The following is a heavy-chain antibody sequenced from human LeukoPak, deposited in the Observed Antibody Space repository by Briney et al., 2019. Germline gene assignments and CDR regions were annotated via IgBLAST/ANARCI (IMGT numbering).Heavy chain of an antibody. V-gene: IGHV3-23*01. CDR1: GFTFSNTA. CDR2: ISGSGLNA. CDR3: AKDRSKGSYGDDFDF. D-gene: IGHD3-16*01. J-gene: IGHJ4*02. Sequence: QAGGSLRLSCAASGFTFSNTAMSWVRQAPGKGLEWLSIISGSGLNAYYADSVKGRFTISRDNSRNTLYLQMNSLRAEDTAVYYCAKDRSKGSYGDDFDFWGQGTLVTVSS.